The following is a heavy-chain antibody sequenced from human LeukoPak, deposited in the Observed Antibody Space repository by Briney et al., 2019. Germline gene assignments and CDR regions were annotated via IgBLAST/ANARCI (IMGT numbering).Heavy chain of an antibody. V-gene: IGHV1-2*02. J-gene: IGHJ4*02. CDR2: INPNSGGT. CDR1: GYTFTGYY. Sequence: ASVKVSCKASGYTFTGYYMHWVRQAPGQGLEWMGWINPNSGGTNYAQKFQGRVTMTRDTSISTAYMELSRLRSDDTAVYYCARGGIVVVTAIPVYSPSDYWGQGTLVAVSS. D-gene: IGHD2-21*02. CDR3: ARGGIVVVTAIPVYSPSDY.